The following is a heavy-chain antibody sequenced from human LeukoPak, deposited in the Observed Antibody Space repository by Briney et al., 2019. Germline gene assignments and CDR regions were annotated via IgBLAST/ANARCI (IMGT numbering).Heavy chain of an antibody. CDR1: GFTFSSYA. V-gene: IGHV3-64*01. D-gene: IGHD5-24*01. CDR2: ISSNGGST. Sequence: GGSLRLSCAASGFTFSSYAMHWVRQAPGKGLEYVSAISSNGGSTYYANSVKGRFTISRDNSKNTLYLQVGSLRAEDMAVYYCARADGYNFVGYFDYWGQGTLVTVSS. CDR3: ARADGYNFVGYFDY. J-gene: IGHJ4*02.